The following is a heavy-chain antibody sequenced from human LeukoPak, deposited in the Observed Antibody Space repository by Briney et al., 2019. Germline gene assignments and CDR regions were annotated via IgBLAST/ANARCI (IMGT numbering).Heavy chain of an antibody. J-gene: IGHJ1*01. CDR1: GFTFSSYE. V-gene: IGHV3-48*03. CDR3: ARAGIAAGQFAYFQH. D-gene: IGHD6-13*01. CDR2: ISSRGTTI. Sequence: GGSLRLSCGASGFTFSSYEMNWVRQAPGKGLEWVSYISSRGTTIYYAGSVKGRFTIARDNAISSLYLQMNSLRAEDTAIYYCARAGIAAGQFAYFQHWGQGTLVTVSS.